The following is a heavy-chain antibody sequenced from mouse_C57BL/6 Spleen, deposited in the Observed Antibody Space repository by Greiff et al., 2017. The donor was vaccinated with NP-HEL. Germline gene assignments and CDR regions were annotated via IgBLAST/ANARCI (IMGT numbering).Heavy chain of an antibody. CDR1: GFTFSDYG. Sequence: EVKLMESGGGLVKPGGSLKLSCAASGFTFSDYGMHWVRQAPEKGLEWVAYISSGSSTIYYADTVKGRFTISRDNATNTLFLQMTSLRSEDTAMYYCARSWGFDYWGQGTTLTVSS. CDR3: ARSWGFDY. V-gene: IGHV5-17*01. D-gene: IGHD4-1*01. CDR2: ISSGSSTI. J-gene: IGHJ2*01.